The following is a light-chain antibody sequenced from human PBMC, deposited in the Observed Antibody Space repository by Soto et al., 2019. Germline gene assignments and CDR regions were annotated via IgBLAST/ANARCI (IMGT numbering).Light chain of an antibody. CDR1: QSVSSY. CDR2: DAS. J-gene: IGKJ2*01. Sequence: EIVLTQSPATLSLSPGERATLSCRASQSVSSYLAWYQQKPGQAPRLLIYDASNRATGIPARFSGSGSGTDFTLTISSLEPEDFAVYYCQQRSNWPVTFGQGTTLEIK. CDR3: QQRSNWPVT. V-gene: IGKV3-11*01.